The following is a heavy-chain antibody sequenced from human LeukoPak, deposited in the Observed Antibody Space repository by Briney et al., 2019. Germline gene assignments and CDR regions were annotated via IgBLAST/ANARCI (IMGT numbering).Heavy chain of an antibody. CDR1: GFTLSSYA. CDR3: AKGDITMIVVVTGDAFDI. D-gene: IGHD3-22*01. CDR2: ISGSGGST. Sequence: GGSLRLSCAASGFTLSSYAMSWVRQAPGKGLEWVSAISGSGGSTYYADSVKGRFTISRDNSKNTLYLQMNSLRAEDTAVYYCAKGDITMIVVVTGDAFDIWGQGTMVTVSS. J-gene: IGHJ3*02. V-gene: IGHV3-23*01.